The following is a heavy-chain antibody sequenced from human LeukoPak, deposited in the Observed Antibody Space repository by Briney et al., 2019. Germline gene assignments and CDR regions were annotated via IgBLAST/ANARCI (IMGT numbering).Heavy chain of an antibody. V-gene: IGHV3-30*02. CDR1: GFTFSSYG. J-gene: IGHJ4*02. D-gene: IGHD3-10*01. CDR3: AKDTRGTMVRGVSGGFDY. Sequence: PGGFLRLSCAASGFTFSSYGMHWVRQAPGKGLEWVAFIRYDGSNKYYADSVKGRFTISRDNSKNTLYLQMNSLRAEDTAVYYCAKDTRGTMVRGVSGGFDYWGQGTLVTVSS. CDR2: IRYDGSNK.